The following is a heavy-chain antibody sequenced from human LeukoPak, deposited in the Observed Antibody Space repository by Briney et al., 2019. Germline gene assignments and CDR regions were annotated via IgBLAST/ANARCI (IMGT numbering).Heavy chain of an antibody. D-gene: IGHD3-10*01. Sequence: GGSLRLSCTASGFTFGDYVMSWVRQAPGKGLEWVGFIRSKAYGGTTKNAASVKGRFTISRDDSRSIAYLQMNSLKTEDTAVYYCTGSSGSYLRWFDPWGQGTLVTVSS. V-gene: IGHV3-49*04. CDR2: IRSKAYGGTT. CDR3: TGSSGSYLRWFDP. CDR1: GFTFGDYV. J-gene: IGHJ5*02.